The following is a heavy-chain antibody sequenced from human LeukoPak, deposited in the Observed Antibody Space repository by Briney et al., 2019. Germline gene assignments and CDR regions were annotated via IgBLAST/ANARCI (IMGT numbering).Heavy chain of an antibody. D-gene: IGHD3-10*01. CDR2: IYYSGST. Sequence: SETLSLTCTVSGGSISSYYWSWLRQPPGKGLEWIGYIYYSGSTNYNPSLTSRVTISVDTSKNQFSLKLSSVTAADTAVYYCARHIYGSGTDYYYYYGMDVWGQGTTVTVSS. J-gene: IGHJ6*02. CDR1: GGSISSYY. CDR3: ARHIYGSGTDYYYYYGMDV. V-gene: IGHV4-59*08.